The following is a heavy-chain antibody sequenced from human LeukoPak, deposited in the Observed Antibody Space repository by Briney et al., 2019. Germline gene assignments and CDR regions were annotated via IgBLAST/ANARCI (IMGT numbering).Heavy chain of an antibody. Sequence: SETLSLTCAVYGGSFSGYYWSWIRQPPGKGLEWIGEINHSGSTNYNPSLKSRVTISVDTSKNQFSLKLSSVTAADTAVYYCARDLGSGSFPWGQGTLVTVSS. J-gene: IGHJ5*02. CDR3: ARDLGSGSFP. CDR1: GGSFSGYY. D-gene: IGHD1-26*01. CDR2: INHSGST. V-gene: IGHV4-34*01.